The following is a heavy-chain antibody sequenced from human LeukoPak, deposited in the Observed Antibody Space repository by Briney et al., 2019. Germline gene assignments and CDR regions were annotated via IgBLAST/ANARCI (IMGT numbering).Heavy chain of an antibody. V-gene: IGHV4-34*01. CDR3: ASERRRDGYK. CDR2: INHSGST. Sequence: SETLSLTCAVYGGSFSGYYWSWIRQPPGKGLEWIGEINHSGSTNYNPSLKSRVTISVDTSKNQFSLKLSSVTAADTAVYYCASERRRDGYKWGQGTLVTVSS. CDR1: GGSFSGYY. D-gene: IGHD5-24*01. J-gene: IGHJ4*02.